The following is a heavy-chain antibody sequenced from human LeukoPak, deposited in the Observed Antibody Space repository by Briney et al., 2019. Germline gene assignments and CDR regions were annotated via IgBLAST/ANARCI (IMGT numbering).Heavy chain of an antibody. V-gene: IGHV1-24*01. CDR1: GYTLSELS. Sequence: HWASVKVSCKVSGYTLSELSIHWVRQAPGKGLEWMGGEDGEAIYAQKFQGRVTMTEDTSTDTAYMDLSSLISEDTAVYYCASIDLDSRGQGTLVTVSS. CDR3: ASIDLDS. J-gene: IGHJ4*02. CDR2: EDGEA. D-gene: IGHD3-22*01.